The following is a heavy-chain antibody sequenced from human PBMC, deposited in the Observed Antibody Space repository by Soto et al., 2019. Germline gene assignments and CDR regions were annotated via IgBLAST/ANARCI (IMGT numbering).Heavy chain of an antibody. CDR2: ISSSSSYI. Sequence: RGSLRLACPASGSTFTSYSTNWVRPAPGKGLEWVSSISSSSSYIYYADSVKGRFTISRDNAKNSLYLQMNSLRAEDTAVYYCARGARSGYDFLYFDYWGQGTLVTVSS. D-gene: IGHD5-12*01. CDR1: GSTFTSYS. J-gene: IGHJ4*02. V-gene: IGHV3-21*01. CDR3: ARGARSGYDFLYFDY.